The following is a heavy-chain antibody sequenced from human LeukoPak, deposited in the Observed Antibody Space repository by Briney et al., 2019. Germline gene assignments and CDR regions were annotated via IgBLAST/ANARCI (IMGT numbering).Heavy chain of an antibody. CDR2: IKTDGYDK. J-gene: IGHJ4*02. CDR3: ARALYNHGWFPDYFDY. Sequence: GGSLRLSCAASGFTFWMAWVRQAPGKGLEWVANIKTDGYDKYYVDSLKGRFTISRDNAENSLYLQMDSLRAEDTAVYYCARALYNHGWFPDYFDYWGQGTLVTVSS. CDR1: GFTFW. D-gene: IGHD6-19*01. V-gene: IGHV3-7*01.